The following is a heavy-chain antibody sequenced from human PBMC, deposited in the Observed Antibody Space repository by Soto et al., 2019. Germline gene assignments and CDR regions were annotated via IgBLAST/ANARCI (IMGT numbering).Heavy chain of an antibody. CDR2: ISSSSSTI. CDR1: GFTFSSYS. J-gene: IGHJ4*02. D-gene: IGHD3-10*01. Sequence: EVQLVESGGGLVQPGGSLRLSCAASGFTFSSYSMNWVRQAPGKGLEWVSYISSSSSTIYYAVAVKGRFTISRDNAKNTLYLQMSSLRDEDTAVYYCAIEGGHYYGSGSVDYGGQGSLDAVAS. CDR3: AIEGGHYYGSGSVDY. V-gene: IGHV3-48*02.